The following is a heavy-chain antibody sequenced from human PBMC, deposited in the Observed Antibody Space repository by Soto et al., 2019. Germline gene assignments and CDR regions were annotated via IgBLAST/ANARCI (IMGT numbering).Heavy chain of an antibody. V-gene: IGHV1-8*01. J-gene: IGHJ6*02. D-gene: IGHD2-15*01. CDR3: ARGVDAEVDV. CDR2: MSPNSGAT. CDR1: GYTFTSYD. Sequence: QVQLVQSGAEVTKPGASVKVSCKASGYTFTSYDINWVRQATGQGLEWMGWMSPNSGATGYAQKFQDRGTMTRDTSISTAYRELSNLRPEHTAIYHCARGVDAEVDVWCQGSTVTVSS.